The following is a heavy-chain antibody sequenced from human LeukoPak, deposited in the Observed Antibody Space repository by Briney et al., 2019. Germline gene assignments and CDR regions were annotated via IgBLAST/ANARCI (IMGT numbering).Heavy chain of an antibody. CDR1: GFTFSSYI. D-gene: IGHD3-22*01. Sequence: GGSLRLSCAASGFTFSSYIMNWLRQAPGKGLEWVSSISSSSSYIYYADSVKGRFTISRDNAKNSLYLQMNSLRAEDTAVYYCARDTYYYDSSGYPDWGQGTLVTVSS. CDR3: ARDTYYYDSSGYPD. V-gene: IGHV3-21*01. J-gene: IGHJ4*02. CDR2: ISSSSSYI.